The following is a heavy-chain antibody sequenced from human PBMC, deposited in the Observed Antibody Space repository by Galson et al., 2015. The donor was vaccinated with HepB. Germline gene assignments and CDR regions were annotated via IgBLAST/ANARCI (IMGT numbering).Heavy chain of an antibody. CDR1: GGSFRNDA. V-gene: IGHV1-69*10. CDR3: ARDVSIFGEVITDYHHSDVDV. J-gene: IGHJ6*02. D-gene: IGHD3-3*02. CDR2: ITPMLGEL. Sequence: SVKVSCKASGGSFRNDAFTWVRQAPGQGLEWMGGITPMLGELKYAQRFQGRVTITADESTRTSYMELSSLRSEDTAVYYCARDVSIFGEVITDYHHSDVDVWGQGTTVIVSS.